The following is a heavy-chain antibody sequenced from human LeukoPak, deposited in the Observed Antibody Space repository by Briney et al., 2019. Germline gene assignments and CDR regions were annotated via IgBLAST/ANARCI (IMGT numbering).Heavy chain of an antibody. Sequence: ASVKVSCKASGYAFTSYGISWVRQAPGQGLEWMGWISAYNGNTNYAQKLQGRVTMTTDTSTSTAYMELRSLRSDDTAVYYCARDLDDILTGSVPAYYYYMDVWGKGTTVTISS. J-gene: IGHJ6*03. D-gene: IGHD3-9*01. CDR3: ARDLDDILTGSVPAYYYYMDV. CDR2: ISAYNGNT. CDR1: GYAFTSYG. V-gene: IGHV1-18*01.